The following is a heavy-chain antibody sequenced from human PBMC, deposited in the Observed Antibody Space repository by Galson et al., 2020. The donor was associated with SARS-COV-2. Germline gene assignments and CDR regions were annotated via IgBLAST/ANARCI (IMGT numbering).Heavy chain of an antibody. D-gene: IGHD2-15*01. Sequence: GGSLRLSCAASGFTFDDYTMHWVRQAPGKGLEWVSLISWDGGSTYYADSVKGRFTISRDNSKNSLYLQMNSLRTEDTALYYCAKDSYCSGGSCYSNFFDYWGQGTLVTVSS. CDR3: AKDSYCSGGSCYSNFFDY. J-gene: IGHJ4*02. CDR1: GFTFDDYT. V-gene: IGHV3-43*01. CDR2: ISWDGGST.